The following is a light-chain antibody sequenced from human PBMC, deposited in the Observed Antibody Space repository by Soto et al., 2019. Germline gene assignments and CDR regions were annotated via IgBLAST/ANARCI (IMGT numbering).Light chain of an antibody. CDR1: QSVSSSY. Sequence: IVLTQSPGTLSLSPGERATLSCRASQSVSSSYLAWYQQTPGQAPRLLIYGASSRATGIPDRFSGSGSGTDFTLTISRLEPEDFAVYYCQQYGSSSVTFGQGTKVDIK. CDR3: QQYGSSSVT. V-gene: IGKV3-20*01. J-gene: IGKJ1*01. CDR2: GAS.